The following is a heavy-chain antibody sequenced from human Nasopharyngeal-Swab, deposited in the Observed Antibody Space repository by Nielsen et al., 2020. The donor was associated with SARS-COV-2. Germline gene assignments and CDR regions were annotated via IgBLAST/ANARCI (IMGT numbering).Heavy chain of an antibody. CDR1: GFTVSSNY. CDR3: ARTPYTYSSSWYVGYFDY. D-gene: IGHD6-13*01. CDR2: IYSGGST. J-gene: IGHJ4*02. V-gene: IGHV3-53*01. Sequence: GESLKISCAASGFTVSSNYMSWVRQPPGKGLGWVSVIYSGGSTYYADSVKGRFTISRDNSKNTLYLQMNSLRAEDTAVYYCARTPYTYSSSWYVGYFDYWGQGTLVTVSS.